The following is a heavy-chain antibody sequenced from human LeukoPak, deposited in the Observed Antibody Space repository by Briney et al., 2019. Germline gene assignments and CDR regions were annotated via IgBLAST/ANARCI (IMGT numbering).Heavy chain of an antibody. CDR1: GDSVSSNSAA. D-gene: IGHD4-17*01. V-gene: IGHV6-1*01. CDR2: TYYRSKWFY. J-gene: IGHJ2*01. CDR3: VRALTTVPIWYFDP. Sequence: SQTLSLTCDISGDSVSSNSAAWNWVRQSPSRGLEWLGRTYYRSKWFYDYAVSVESRITITPDTSKNQFSLQLTSVTPEDTAVYFCVRALTTVPIWYFDPWGRGTLVTVSS.